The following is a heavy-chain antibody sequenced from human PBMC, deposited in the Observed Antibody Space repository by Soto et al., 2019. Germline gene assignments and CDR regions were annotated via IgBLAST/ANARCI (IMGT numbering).Heavy chain of an antibody. CDR3: ARIRNSGSYYDLDY. Sequence: GSGPTLVNPTQTLTLTCTFSGFSLSTSGMWVSWIREPPGKALEWLALIDWDDDKYYSTSLKTRLTISKDTSKNQVVLTMTNMDPVDTATYYCARIRNSGSYYDLDYWGQGTLVTV. J-gene: IGHJ4*02. V-gene: IGHV2-70*01. CDR2: IDWDDDK. D-gene: IGHD1-26*01. CDR1: GFSLSTSGMW.